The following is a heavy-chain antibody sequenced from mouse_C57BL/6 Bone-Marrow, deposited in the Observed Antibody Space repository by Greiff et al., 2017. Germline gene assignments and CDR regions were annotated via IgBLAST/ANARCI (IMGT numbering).Heavy chain of an antibody. CDR3: ARSGGYSPYWYFDV. Sequence: VQLQQSGPELVKPGDSVKISCKASGYSFTGYFMNWVMQSHGKSLEWIGRINPYNGDTFYNQKFKGKATLTVDKSSSTAHMERRSLTSEDSAVYYCARSGGYSPYWYFDVWGTGTTVTVSS. J-gene: IGHJ1*03. V-gene: IGHV1-20*01. CDR2: INPYNGDT. CDR1: GYSFTGYF. D-gene: IGHD2-3*01.